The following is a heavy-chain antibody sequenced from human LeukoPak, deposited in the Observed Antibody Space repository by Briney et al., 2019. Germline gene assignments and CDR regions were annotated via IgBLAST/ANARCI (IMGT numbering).Heavy chain of an antibody. CDR1: GGSFSGYY. CDR3: ARGMTTADHFDY. V-gene: IGHV4-34*01. D-gene: IGHD4-17*01. CDR2: INHSGST. Sequence: SETLSLTCAVYGGSFSGYYWSWIRQPPGKGLEWIGEINHSGSTNDNPSLKSRVTISVDTSKNQFSLKLSSVTAADTAVYYCARGMTTADHFDYWGQGTLVTVSS. J-gene: IGHJ4*02.